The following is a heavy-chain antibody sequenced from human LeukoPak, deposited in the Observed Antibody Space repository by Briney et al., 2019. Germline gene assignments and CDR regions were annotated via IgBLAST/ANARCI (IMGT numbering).Heavy chain of an antibody. V-gene: IGHV3-48*03. D-gene: IGHD3-16*01. CDR3: ARGDFGDY. J-gene: IGHJ4*02. Sequence: PGGSLRLSCAASGFTFRSFEMNWVRQAPGKGREWISYMSSSGNTLYYADSMKGRFTISRDNAKNSLFLQMNSLRAEDTAVYYCARGDFGDYWGQGTLVTVSS. CDR2: MSSSGNTL. CDR1: GFTFRSFE.